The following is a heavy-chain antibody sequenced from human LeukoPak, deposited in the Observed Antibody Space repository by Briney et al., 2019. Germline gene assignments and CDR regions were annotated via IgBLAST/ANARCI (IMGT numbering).Heavy chain of an antibody. D-gene: IGHD3-22*01. V-gene: IGHV1-69*06. CDR1: GYTFTGYY. CDR3: ARDARGVYYYDSSGYYLDY. Sequence: ASVKVSCKASGYTFTGYYMHWVRQAPGQGLEWMGGIIPIFGTANYAQKFQGRVTITADKSTSTAYMELSSLRSEDTAVYYCARDARGVYYYDSSGYYLDYWGQGTLVTVSS. J-gene: IGHJ4*02. CDR2: IIPIFGTA.